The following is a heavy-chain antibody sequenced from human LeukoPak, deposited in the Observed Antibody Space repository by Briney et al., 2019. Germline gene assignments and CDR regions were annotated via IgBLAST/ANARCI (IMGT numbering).Heavy chain of an antibody. J-gene: IGHJ6*02. V-gene: IGHV4-4*02. CDR1: GGSISSSNW. D-gene: IGHD2-15*01. CDR2: IYHSGST. Sequence: SGTLSLTCAVSGGSISSSNWWSWVRQPPGKGLEWIGEIYHSGSTNYNPSLKSRVTISVDKSKNQFSLKLSSVTAADTAVYYCARHGQRDCSGGSCYLTNYYYGMDVWGQGTTVTVSS. CDR3: ARHGQRDCSGGSCYLTNYYYGMDV.